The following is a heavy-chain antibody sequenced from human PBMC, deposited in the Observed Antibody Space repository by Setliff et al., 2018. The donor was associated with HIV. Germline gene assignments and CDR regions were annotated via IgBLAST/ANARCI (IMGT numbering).Heavy chain of an antibody. J-gene: IGHJ6*03. V-gene: IGHV1-18*01. CDR2: NSPYNGNA. Sequence: ASVKVSCKASGYTFNSYGISWVRQAPGQGLEWMGWNSPYNGNAKFGQKLQGRVTMTTDTSTSTGYMELRSLRSDDTAMYYCARDLAYCSGGSCYRPLIYYFYYMDVWGKVTTVTVSS. CDR3: ARDLAYCSGGSCYRPLIYYFYYMDV. CDR1: GYTFNSYG. D-gene: IGHD2-15*01.